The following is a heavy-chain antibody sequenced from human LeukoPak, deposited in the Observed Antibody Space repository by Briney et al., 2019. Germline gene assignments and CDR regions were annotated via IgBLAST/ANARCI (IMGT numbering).Heavy chain of an antibody. Sequence: ASVKVSCKVSGNTFAELSMHWVRQAPGQGLEWMGIINPSGGSTSYAQKFQGRVTMTRDTSTSTVYMELSSLRSEDTAVYYCARDYGGNTYFDYWGQGTLVTVSS. CDR1: GNTFAELS. CDR3: ARDYGGNTYFDY. CDR2: INPSGGST. D-gene: IGHD4-23*01. J-gene: IGHJ4*02. V-gene: IGHV1-46*01.